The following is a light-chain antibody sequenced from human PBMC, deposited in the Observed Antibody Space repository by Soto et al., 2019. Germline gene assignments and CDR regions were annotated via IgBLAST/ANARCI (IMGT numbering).Light chain of an antibody. CDR2: DAS. V-gene: IGKV1-33*01. CDR3: QQYDNRPLT. J-gene: IGKJ4*01. Sequence: DIQLTQSPSSLSASVGDRVTITCQASQDISNYLNWYKQKPGKAPKLLIYDASNLETGVPSRFSGSGSGTDFTFTISSLQPDDIATYYGQQYDNRPLTLGGGTKVEIK. CDR1: QDISNY.